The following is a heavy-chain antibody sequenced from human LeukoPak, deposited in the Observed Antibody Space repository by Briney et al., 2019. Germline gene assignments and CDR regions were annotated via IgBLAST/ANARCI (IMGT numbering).Heavy chain of an antibody. J-gene: IGHJ4*02. CDR1: GGSISSGGYY. CDR2: IYYSGST. CDR3: ARQCSSTSCYTKGDY. D-gene: IGHD2-2*02. Sequence: TSQTLSLTCTVSGGSISSGGYYWSWIRQHPGKGLEWIGYIYYSGSTYYNPSLKSRVTISVDTSKNQFSLKLSSVTAADTAVYYCARQCSSTSCYTKGDYWGQGTLVTVSS. V-gene: IGHV4-31*03.